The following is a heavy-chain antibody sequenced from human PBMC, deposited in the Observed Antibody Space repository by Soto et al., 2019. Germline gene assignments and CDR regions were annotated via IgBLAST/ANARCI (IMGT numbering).Heavy chain of an antibody. J-gene: IGHJ2*01. CDR3: ARARWRSGYRPYWYFDL. V-gene: IGHV1-69*12. Sequence: QVQLVQSGAEVKKPGSSVKVSCKASGGTFSSYAISWVRQAPGQGLEWMGGIIPIFGTANYAQKFQGRVTITADESTSTAYMALSSLRSEDTAVYYCARARWRSGYRPYWYFDLWGRGTLVTVSS. D-gene: IGHD3-3*01. CDR2: IIPIFGTA. CDR1: GGTFSSYA.